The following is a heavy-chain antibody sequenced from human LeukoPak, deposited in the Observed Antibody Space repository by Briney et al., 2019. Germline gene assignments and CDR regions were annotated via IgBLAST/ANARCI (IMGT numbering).Heavy chain of an antibody. CDR2: INHSGST. Sequence: SETLSLTCAVYGGSFSGYYGSWIRQPPGKGLEWIGEINHSGSTNYNPSLKSRVTISVDTSKNQFSLKLSSVTAADTAVYYCARHTPLHRITGTAGRRYYYYMDVWGKGTTVTVSS. V-gene: IGHV4-34*01. J-gene: IGHJ6*03. CDR1: GGSFSGYY. CDR3: ARHTPLHRITGTAGRRYYYYMDV. D-gene: IGHD1-7*01.